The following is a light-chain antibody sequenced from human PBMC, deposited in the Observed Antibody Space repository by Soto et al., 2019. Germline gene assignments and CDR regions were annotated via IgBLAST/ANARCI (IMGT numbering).Light chain of an antibody. J-gene: IGLJ3*02. Sequence: QLVLTQPPSVSGAPGQRVTLSCTGNTSNLGAGYDVHWYQQLPGAAPKLVIFGNRNRPSGVPERFSGSKSGTSASLAITGLQAEDEADYYCQAYDYTLTASVFGGGTKLTVL. CDR2: GNR. V-gene: IGLV1-40*01. CDR3: QAYDYTLTASV. CDR1: TSNLGAGYD.